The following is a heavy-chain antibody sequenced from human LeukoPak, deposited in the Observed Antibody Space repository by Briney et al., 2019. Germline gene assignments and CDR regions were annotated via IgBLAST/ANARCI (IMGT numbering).Heavy chain of an antibody. CDR1: GGSINNYY. Sequence: SETLSLTCIVSGGSINNYYWSWIRQPPGKGLEWIGYIYYSRSTNYNPSLKSRVTISVDTSKSQFSLKLSSVTAADTAVYYCARGSGWYLYWGQGTLVTVSS. V-gene: IGHV4-59*01. D-gene: IGHD6-19*01. CDR2: IYYSRST. CDR3: ARGSGWYLY. J-gene: IGHJ4*02.